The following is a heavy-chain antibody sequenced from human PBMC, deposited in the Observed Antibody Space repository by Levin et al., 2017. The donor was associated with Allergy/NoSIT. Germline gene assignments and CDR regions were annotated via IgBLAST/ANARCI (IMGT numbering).Heavy chain of an antibody. D-gene: IGHD2-21*02. CDR1: GFTFSNVW. Sequence: GGSLRLSCAASGFTFSNVWMHWVRQAPGKGLEWVGRIKSETAGGTIDYAAPVKGRFFISRDDSKSALFLQMNSLTTEDTAVYYCATDRPFCSGGDCYNAFVVWGQGTTVTLSS. CDR2: IKSETAGGTI. V-gene: IGHV3-15*01. J-gene: IGHJ3*01. CDR3: ATDRPFCSGGDCYNAFVV.